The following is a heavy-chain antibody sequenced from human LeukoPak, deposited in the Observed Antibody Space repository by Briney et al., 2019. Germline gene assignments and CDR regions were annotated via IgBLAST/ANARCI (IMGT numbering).Heavy chain of an antibody. CDR3: ARGQVVLKNLFDY. CDR1: GGSVSSSDYY. Sequence: KASETLSLTCTVSGGSVSSSDYYWGWIRQTPGKGLEWIGSIYFGGSTNYNPSLKSRLTVSVDTSKNQFSLKLNSMTAADTAVYYCARGQVVLKNLFDYGGQGTLVTVS. V-gene: IGHV4-39*01. CDR2: IYFGGST. D-gene: IGHD6-6*01. J-gene: IGHJ4*02.